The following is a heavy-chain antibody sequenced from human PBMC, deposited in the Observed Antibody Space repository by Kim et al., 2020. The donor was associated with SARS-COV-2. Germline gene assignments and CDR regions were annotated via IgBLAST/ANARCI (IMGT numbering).Heavy chain of an antibody. J-gene: IGHJ6*02. CDR3: AKRQESVWAMDV. CDR2: ITWNSGSV. CDR1: GFTFGFYG. D-gene: IGHD7-27*01. Sequence: GGSLRLSCAASGFTFGFYGMHWVRQAPGKGLEWVSGITWNSGSVGYSDSVKGRFTISRDNAKNFLYLHMIRLRPADTAFYYCAKRQESVWAMDVWGQGNT. V-gene: IGHV3-9*01.